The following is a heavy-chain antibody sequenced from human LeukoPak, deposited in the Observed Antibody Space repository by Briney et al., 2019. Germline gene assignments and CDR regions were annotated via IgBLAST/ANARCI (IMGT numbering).Heavy chain of an antibody. CDR3: AQTLGSTSCYKY. V-gene: IGHV2-5*02. CDR1: GFSLRTSGVG. J-gene: IGHJ4*02. D-gene: IGHD2-2*02. Sequence: NASGPTLVNPTQTLTLTCSFSGFSLRTSGVGVGWIRQPPGKALEWLALIYWDDDKRYSPSLKSRLTLTKDTSKNQVVLTMTNMDPVDTATYYCAQTLGSTSCYKYWGQGTLVTVSS. CDR2: IYWDDDK.